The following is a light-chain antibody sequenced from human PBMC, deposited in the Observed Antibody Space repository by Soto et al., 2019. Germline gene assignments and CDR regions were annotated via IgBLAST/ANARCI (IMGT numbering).Light chain of an antibody. J-gene: IGLJ3*02. V-gene: IGLV2-14*01. CDR2: EVS. Sequence: QSALTQPASVSGSPGQSIAISCTGTSSDVGGYNYVSWYQQHPGKAPKLMIYEVSNRPSRVSNRFSGSKSGNTASLTISGLQAEDEADYYWSSCTSSNTWVFGGGTKVTVL. CDR1: SSDVGGYNY. CDR3: SSCTSSNTWV.